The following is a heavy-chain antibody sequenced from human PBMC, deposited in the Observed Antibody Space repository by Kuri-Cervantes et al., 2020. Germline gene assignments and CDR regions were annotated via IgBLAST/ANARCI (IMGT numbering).Heavy chain of an antibody. Sequence: GGSLRLSCAASGFTFSAYWMSWVRQAPGKGLEWVANIDQDGTEKDYVDSVKGRFIISRDNDKNSLHLQMNRLRVEDTAVYFCAREKGAEVWNYVRYFDYWGQGALVTVSS. J-gene: IGHJ4*02. V-gene: IGHV3-7*01. CDR1: GFTFSAYW. CDR3: AREKGAEVWNYVRYFDY. CDR2: IDQDGTEK. D-gene: IGHD3-16*01.